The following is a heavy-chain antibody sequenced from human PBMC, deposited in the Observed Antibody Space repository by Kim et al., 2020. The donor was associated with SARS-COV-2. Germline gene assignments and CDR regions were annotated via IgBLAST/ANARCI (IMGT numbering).Heavy chain of an antibody. CDR1: GFTFNSYA. J-gene: IGHJ1*01. CDR2: IRDSGGST. Sequence: GGSLRLSCEASGFTFNSYAMSWVRQAPGKGLEWVSAIRDSGGSTKYADSVKGRFSISRDNSKNTLYLQMDSLRAEDTAVYYCAKVTSGSSGWFEYFQHWGQGTLVTVSS. V-gene: IGHV3-23*01. CDR3: AKVTSGSSGWFEYFQH. D-gene: IGHD6-19*01.